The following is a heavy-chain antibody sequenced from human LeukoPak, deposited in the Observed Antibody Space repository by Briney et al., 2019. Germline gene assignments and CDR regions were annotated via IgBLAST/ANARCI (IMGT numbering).Heavy chain of an antibody. Sequence: GGSLRLSCASSGFTVSSNYMSWVRQAPGKGLEWASVIYSGGSTNYAGSVKGRFTISRDNSKNTLYLQMNSLRAEDTAVYYCATGGIAVNFDYWGQGTLVTVSS. CDR1: GFTVSSNY. CDR2: IYSGGST. D-gene: IGHD6-19*01. CDR3: ATGGIAVNFDY. V-gene: IGHV3-53*01. J-gene: IGHJ4*02.